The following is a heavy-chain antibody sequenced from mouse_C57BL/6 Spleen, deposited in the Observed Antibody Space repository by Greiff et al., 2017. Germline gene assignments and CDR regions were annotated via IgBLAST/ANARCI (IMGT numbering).Heavy chain of an antibody. CDR2: IDPETGGT. J-gene: IGHJ3*01. CDR3: TRPLYDGYYKFAY. Sequence: VKVVESGAELVRPGASVTLSCKASGYTFTDYEMHWVKQTPVHGLEWIGAIDPETGGTAYNQKFKGKAILTADKSSSTAYMELRSLTSEDSAVYYCTRPLYDGYYKFAYWGQGTLVTVSA. CDR1: GYTFTDYE. D-gene: IGHD2-3*01. V-gene: IGHV1-15*01.